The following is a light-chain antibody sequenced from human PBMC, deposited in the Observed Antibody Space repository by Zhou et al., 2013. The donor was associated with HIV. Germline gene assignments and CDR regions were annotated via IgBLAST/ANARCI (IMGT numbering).Light chain of an antibody. CDR1: QSITSSH. CDR3: QQYGSSPRT. V-gene: IGKV3-20*01. Sequence: EIVLTQSPGTLSLSPGERATLFCRASQSITSSHLAWYQQKPGQAPRLLIYDVSSRATGIPDRFSGSGSGTDFTLTISRLEPEDFAVYYCQQYGSSPRTFGQGTKVEIK. CDR2: DVS. J-gene: IGKJ1*01.